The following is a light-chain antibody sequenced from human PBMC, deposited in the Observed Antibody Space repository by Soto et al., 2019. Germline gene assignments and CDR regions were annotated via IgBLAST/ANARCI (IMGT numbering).Light chain of an antibody. CDR3: QQLNSYPLT. Sequence: IQLTQSPSSLSASVGDRVTITCRASQGISSYLAWYQQKPGKAPKLLIYAASTLQSGVPLRFSGSGSGTDFTLTISSLQPEDFATYYCQQLNSYPLTFGGGTKVEIK. CDR1: QGISSY. CDR2: AAS. V-gene: IGKV1-9*01. J-gene: IGKJ4*01.